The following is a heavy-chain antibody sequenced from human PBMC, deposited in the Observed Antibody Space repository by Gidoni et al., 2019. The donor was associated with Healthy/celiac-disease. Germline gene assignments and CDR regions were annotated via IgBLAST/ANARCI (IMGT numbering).Heavy chain of an antibody. CDR3: ARLPYSSLENYYYYGMDV. J-gene: IGHJ6*02. D-gene: IGHD6-13*01. CDR2: TYYRSKWYN. Sequence: QVQLQQSGPGLVKPSQTLSLTCAISGDSVSSNSAAWNWIRQSPSRGLEWLGRTYYRSKWYNDYAVSVKSRITINPDTSKNQFSLQLNSVTPEDTAVYYCARLPYSSLENYYYYGMDVWGQGTTVTVSS. V-gene: IGHV6-1*01. CDR1: GDSVSSNSAA.